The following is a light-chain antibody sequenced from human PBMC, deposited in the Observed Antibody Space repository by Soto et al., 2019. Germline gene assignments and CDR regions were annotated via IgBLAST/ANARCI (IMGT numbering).Light chain of an antibody. CDR1: QYINTR. J-gene: IGKJ5*01. CDR2: DAS. CDR3: QQRNNWPPIT. Sequence: EIVLTQSPATLSSFPGDRVTLSCRASQYINTRLAWYQHRPGQAPRLLIYDASNRATGIPARFSGSGSGTDFTLTIDNLEPEDFAIYYCQQRNNWPPITFGQGTRLEIK. V-gene: IGKV3-11*01.